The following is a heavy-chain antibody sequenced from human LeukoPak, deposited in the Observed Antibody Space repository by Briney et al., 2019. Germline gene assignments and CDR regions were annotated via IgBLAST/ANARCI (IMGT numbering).Heavy chain of an antibody. J-gene: IGHJ5*02. Sequence: PSETLSLTCAVYGGSFSTYYWSWIRQPPGKGLEWIGEINHSGSTNYNPSLKSRVTISVDMSKNQSSLKLSSVTAADTAVYYCAGDYDSSGYYYSSWGQGTLVTVSS. CDR2: INHSGST. D-gene: IGHD3-22*01. CDR3: AGDYDSSGYYYSS. V-gene: IGHV4-34*01. CDR1: GGSFSTYY.